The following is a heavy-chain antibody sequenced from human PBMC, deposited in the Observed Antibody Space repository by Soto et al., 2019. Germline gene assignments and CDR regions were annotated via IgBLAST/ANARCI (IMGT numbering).Heavy chain of an antibody. CDR3: ARRIEYSGYDRNQRFYDY. CDR1: GGSISSSSYY. J-gene: IGHJ4*02. V-gene: IGHV4-39*01. D-gene: IGHD5-12*01. Sequence: SETLSLTCTVSGGSISSSSYYWGWIRQPPGKGLEWIGSIYYSGSTYYNPSLKSRVTISVDTSKNQFSLKLSSVTAADTAVYYCARRIEYSGYDRNQRFYDYWGQGTLVTVSS. CDR2: IYYSGST.